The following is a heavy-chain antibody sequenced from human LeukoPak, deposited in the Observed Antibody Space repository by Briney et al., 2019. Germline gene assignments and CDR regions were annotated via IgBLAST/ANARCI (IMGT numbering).Heavy chain of an antibody. CDR2: IWYDGSNK. D-gene: IGHD3-16*01. J-gene: IGHJ4*02. V-gene: IGHV3-33*01. CDR1: GFTFSSYG. CDR3: ARDTVLGDPIG. Sequence: GGSLRLSCAASGFTFSSYGMHWVRQAPGKGLEWVAVIWYDGSNKYYADSVKGRFTISRDNSKNTLYLQMNSLRAEDTAVYYCARDTVLGDPIGWGQGTLVTVSS.